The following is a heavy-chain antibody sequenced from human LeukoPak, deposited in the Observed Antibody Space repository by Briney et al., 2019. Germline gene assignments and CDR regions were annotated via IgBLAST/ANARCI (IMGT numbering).Heavy chain of an antibody. CDR1: GYTFTSYD. V-gene: IGHV1-8*01. CDR3: ARVGFGDHYYYYMDV. Sequence: ASVKVSCKASGYTFTSYDINWVRQATGQGLEWMGWMNPNSGNTGYAQKFQGRVTMTRNTSISTAYMELSSLRSEDTAVYYCARVGFGDHYYYYMDVWGKGTTVTVSS. CDR2: MNPNSGNT. J-gene: IGHJ6*03. D-gene: IGHD3-16*01.